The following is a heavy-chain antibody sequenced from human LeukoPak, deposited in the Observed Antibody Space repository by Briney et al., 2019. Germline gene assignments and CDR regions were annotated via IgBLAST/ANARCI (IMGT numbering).Heavy chain of an antibody. Sequence: SETLTLTCTVSGGSISSSSYSWGWIRQPPGKGLEWIGSIYYSGSTYYNPSLKSRVTISVDTSKNQFSLKLSSVTAADTAVYYCAREGGEYWEYYYYYMDVWGKGTTVTVSS. CDR1: GGSISSSSYS. J-gene: IGHJ6*03. D-gene: IGHD1-26*01. V-gene: IGHV4-39*07. CDR3: AREGGEYWEYYYYYMDV. CDR2: IYYSGST.